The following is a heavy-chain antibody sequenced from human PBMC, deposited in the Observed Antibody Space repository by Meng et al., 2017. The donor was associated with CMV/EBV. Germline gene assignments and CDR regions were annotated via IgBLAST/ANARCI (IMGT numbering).Heavy chain of an antibody. CDR1: GYSFTSYW. CDR2: IYPGDSDT. J-gene: IGHJ3*02. Sequence: GGSLRLSCKGSGYSFTSYWIGWVRQMPGKGLEWMGIIYPGDSDTRYSPSFQGQVTISADKSISTAYLQWSSLKASDTAMYYCAGTWEPYAFDTWGQGTMVTVSS. D-gene: IGHD1-26*01. CDR3: AGTWEPYAFDT. V-gene: IGHV5-51*01.